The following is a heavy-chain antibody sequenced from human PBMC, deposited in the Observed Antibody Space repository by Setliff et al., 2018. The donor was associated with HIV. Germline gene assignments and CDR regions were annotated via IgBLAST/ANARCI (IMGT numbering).Heavy chain of an antibody. CDR1: GYTFSSYG. CDR2: INSYDGNT. D-gene: IGHD1-1*01. CDR3: ARNKLSDAFDV. Sequence: ASVKVSCKAPGYTFSSYGISWVRQAPGQGLEWMGWINSYDGNTNYEQKFQGRVTMTTDTSTTSAYLELRSLRPDDTAVYFCARNKLSDAFDVWGPGTMVTVSS. J-gene: IGHJ3*01. V-gene: IGHV1-18*01.